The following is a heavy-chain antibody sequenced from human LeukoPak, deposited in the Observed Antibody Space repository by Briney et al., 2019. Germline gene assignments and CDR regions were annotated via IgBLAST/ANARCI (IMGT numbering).Heavy chain of an antibody. CDR2: IYHSGST. V-gene: IGHV4-38-2*02. J-gene: IGHJ4*02. Sequence: PSETLSLTCTVSGYSISSGYYWGWIRQPPGKGLEWIGSIYHSGSTYYNPSLKSRVTISVDTSKNQFSLKLSSVTAADTAVYYCARVSPNYSSGWYGVFDCWGQGTLVTVSS. CDR3: ARVSPNYSSGWYGVFDC. D-gene: IGHD6-19*01. CDR1: GYSISSGYY.